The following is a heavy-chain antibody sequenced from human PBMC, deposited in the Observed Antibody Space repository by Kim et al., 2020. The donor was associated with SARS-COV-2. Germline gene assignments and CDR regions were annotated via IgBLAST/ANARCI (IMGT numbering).Heavy chain of an antibody. CDR3: ARDYYDSTNMYYYYYYMDV. V-gene: IGHV4-39*01. CDR1: GGSISSSSYY. D-gene: IGHD3-22*01. J-gene: IGHJ6*03. Sequence: SETLSLTCTVSGGSISSSSYYWGWIRQPPGKGLEWIGSIYYSGSTYYNPSLKSRVTISVDTSKNQFSLKLSSVTAADTAVYYCARDYYDSTNMYYYYYYMDVWGKGTTVTVSS. CDR2: IYYSGST.